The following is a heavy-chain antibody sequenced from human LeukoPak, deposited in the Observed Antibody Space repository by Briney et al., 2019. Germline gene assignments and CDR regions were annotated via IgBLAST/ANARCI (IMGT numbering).Heavy chain of an antibody. Sequence: SETLSLTCTVSGGSISSSSYYWGWIRQPPGKGLEWIGSIYYSGTTHYNPSLKSRVTISGDTSKNQFSLKLSSVTAADTAVYYCARHHWNGEDFDYWGQGTLVTVSS. CDR1: GGSISSSSYY. V-gene: IGHV4-39*01. D-gene: IGHD1-1*01. J-gene: IGHJ4*02. CDR2: IYYSGTT. CDR3: ARHHWNGEDFDY.